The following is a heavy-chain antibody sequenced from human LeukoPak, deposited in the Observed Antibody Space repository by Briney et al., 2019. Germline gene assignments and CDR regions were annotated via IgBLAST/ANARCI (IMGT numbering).Heavy chain of an antibody. D-gene: IGHD1-14*01. CDR3: ATNPTGDDAFDI. V-gene: IGHV1-2*02. Sequence: RASVKVSCKASGYTFTGYYMHWVRQAPGQGLEWMGWINPNSGGTNYAQKFQGRVTMTRDTSISTAYMELSRLRSDDTAVYYCATNPTGDDAFDIWGQGTMVTVSS. CDR1: GYTFTGYY. CDR2: INPNSGGT. J-gene: IGHJ3*02.